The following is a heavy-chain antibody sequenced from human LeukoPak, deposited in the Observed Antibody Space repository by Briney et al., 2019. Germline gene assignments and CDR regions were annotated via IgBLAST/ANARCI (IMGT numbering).Heavy chain of an antibody. CDR3: SRENGAFSPFGY. V-gene: IGHV4-59*12. J-gene: IGHJ4*02. Sequence: PSETLSLTCTVSGGSISSYYWSWIRQPPGKGLEWIGYIFYSGSTNYNPSLKSRVTMSVDTSKNQFSLTLISVTAADTAVYYCSRENGAFSPFGYWGQGTLVTVLS. CDR2: IFYSGST. D-gene: IGHD2-8*01. CDR1: GGSISSYY.